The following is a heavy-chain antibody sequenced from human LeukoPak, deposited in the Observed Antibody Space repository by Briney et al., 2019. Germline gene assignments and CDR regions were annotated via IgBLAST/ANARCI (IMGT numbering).Heavy chain of an antibody. D-gene: IGHD3-10*01. CDR3: AKRDSGSYYGMDV. CDR1: GFTFSSYA. V-gene: IGHV3-30-3*02. CDR2: ISYDGSNK. J-gene: IGHJ6*02. Sequence: PGGSLRLSCAASGFTFSSYAMHWVRQAPGKGLEWVAVISYDGSNKYYADSVKGRFTISRDNSKNTLYLQMNSLRAEDTAVYYCAKRDSGSYYGMDVWGQGTTVTVSS.